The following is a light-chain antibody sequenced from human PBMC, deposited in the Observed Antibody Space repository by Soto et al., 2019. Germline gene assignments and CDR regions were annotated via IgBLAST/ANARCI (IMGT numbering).Light chain of an antibody. V-gene: IGLV1-44*01. CDR2: GNS. CDR1: SSNFGKSI. J-gene: IGLJ1*01. Sequence: QSVLTQPPSASGTPGQRVTISCSGSSSNFGKSIVSWYHHLPGRAPQVLIYGNSQRASGVPVRFSGSKSATSASLAISGLLSEDEADYYCAAWDDGLFVFGSGTKVTVL. CDR3: AAWDDGLFV.